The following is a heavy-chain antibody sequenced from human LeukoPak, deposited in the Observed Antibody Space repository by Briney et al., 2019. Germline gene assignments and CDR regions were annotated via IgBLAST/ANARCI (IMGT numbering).Heavy chain of an antibody. J-gene: IGHJ2*01. V-gene: IGHV3-23*01. CDR2: INGDGGSI. CDR1: GFTFSSYG. Sequence: ASPRLSCAASGFTFSSYGMSWVRQAPGKGLEWVSAINGDGGSIYYTDSVKGRLTIARDNSKNTLYLQMNSLRAEDTAVYYCAKDSGIAGTRWYFDLWGRGTLVTVSS. CDR3: AKDSGIAGTRWYFDL. D-gene: IGHD6-13*01.